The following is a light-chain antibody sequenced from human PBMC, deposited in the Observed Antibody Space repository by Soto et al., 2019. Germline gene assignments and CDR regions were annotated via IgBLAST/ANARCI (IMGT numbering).Light chain of an antibody. CDR1: QDIKNY. Sequence: IQMTQSPSSLSASVGDIFTITCQASQDIKNYLNWYQQKPGKAPKVLIYDASSLKSGVPSRFSGSGSGTDFTLTISSLQPEDFATYYCQQFNSFPLTFGGGTKVDIK. J-gene: IGKJ4*01. CDR3: QQFNSFPLT. CDR2: DAS. V-gene: IGKV1-13*02.